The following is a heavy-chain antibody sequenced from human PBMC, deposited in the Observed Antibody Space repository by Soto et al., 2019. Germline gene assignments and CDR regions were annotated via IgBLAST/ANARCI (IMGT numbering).Heavy chain of an antibody. D-gene: IGHD3-9*01. V-gene: IGHV1-69*04. Sequence: GASVKVSCKASGGTFSSYTISWVRQAPGQGLEWMGRIIPILGIANYAQKFQGRVTITADKSTSTAYMELSSLRSEDTAVYYCARDRDYDILTGYPTGDYWGQGTLVTVSS. CDR2: IIPILGIA. CDR1: GGTFSSYT. CDR3: ARDRDYDILTGYPTGDY. J-gene: IGHJ4*02.